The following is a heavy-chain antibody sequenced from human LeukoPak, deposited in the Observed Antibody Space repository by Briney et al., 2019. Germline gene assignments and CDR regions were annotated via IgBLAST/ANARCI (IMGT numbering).Heavy chain of an antibody. CDR1: GFTFDDYA. J-gene: IGHJ3*02. CDR3: ARARDGYMRDAFDI. V-gene: IGHV3-43D*03. CDR2: ISWDGDST. Sequence: SGGSLRLSCAASGFTFDDYAMHWVRQAPGKGLECVPLISWDGDSTYYADSVKGRFTISRDNSKNTLYLQMNSLRAEDTAVYYCARARDGYMRDAFDIWGQGTMVTVSS. D-gene: IGHD5-24*01.